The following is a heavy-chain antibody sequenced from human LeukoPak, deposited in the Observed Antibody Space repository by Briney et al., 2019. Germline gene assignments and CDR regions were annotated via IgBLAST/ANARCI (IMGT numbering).Heavy chain of an antibody. CDR2: IYYSGST. CDR1: GGSISSGGYY. V-gene: IGHV4-31*03. D-gene: IGHD3-22*01. Sequence: SETLSLTCTVSGGSISSGGYYWSWIRRHPGKGLEWIGYIYYSGSTYYNPSLKSRVTISVDTSKNQFSLKLSSVTAADTAVYYCARDGSYYDSSDYWGQGTLVTVSS. J-gene: IGHJ4*02. CDR3: ARDGSYYDSSDY.